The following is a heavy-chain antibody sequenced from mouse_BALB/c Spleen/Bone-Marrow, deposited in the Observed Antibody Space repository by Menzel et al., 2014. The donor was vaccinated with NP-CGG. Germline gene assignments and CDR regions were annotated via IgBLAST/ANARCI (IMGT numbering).Heavy chain of an antibody. J-gene: IGHJ4*01. CDR3: TRSWGKDAMDY. CDR1: GYAFSNYF. Sequence: LVESGAELVRPGASVKVSCKASGYAFSNYFIEWVKKRPGQGLEWIGVINPGSNGANYGEKFKGKATLTADKSSSTAYMQLSSLTSDDSAVYFCTRSWGKDAMDYWGQGTSVTVSS. D-gene: IGHD2-1*01. V-gene: IGHV1-54*01. CDR2: INPGSNGA.